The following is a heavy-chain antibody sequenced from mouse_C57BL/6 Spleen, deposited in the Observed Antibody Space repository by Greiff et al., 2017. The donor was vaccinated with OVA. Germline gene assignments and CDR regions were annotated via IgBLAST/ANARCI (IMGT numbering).Heavy chain of an antibody. J-gene: IGHJ3*01. Sequence: EVKLVESGEGLVKPGGSLKLSCAASGFTFSSYAMSWVRQTPEKRLEWVAYISSGGDYIYYADTVKGRFTISRDNARNTLYLQMSSLKSEDTSMYYCTVYYDYSWFAYWGQGTLVTVSA. D-gene: IGHD2-4*01. CDR1: GFTFSSYA. CDR3: TVYYDYSWFAY. V-gene: IGHV5-9-1*02. CDR2: ISSGGDYI.